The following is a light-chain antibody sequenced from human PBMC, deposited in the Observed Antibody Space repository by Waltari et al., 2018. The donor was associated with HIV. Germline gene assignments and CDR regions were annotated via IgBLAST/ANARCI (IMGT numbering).Light chain of an antibody. CDR1: SSDVGVYHY. V-gene: IGLV2-14*03. J-gene: IGLJ1*01. CDR2: AVS. CDR3: SSYTSSRSYV. Sequence: QSALTQPASVSGSPGQSITISCTGTSSDVGVYHYVSWYQHQRGKAPKPMIYAVSNRPSGGSNRFYGYKSGNTASLTSSGLQAEDEADYYCSSYTSSRSYVFGTGTRVTV.